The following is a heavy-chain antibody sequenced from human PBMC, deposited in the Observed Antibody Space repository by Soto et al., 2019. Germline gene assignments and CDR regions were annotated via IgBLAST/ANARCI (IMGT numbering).Heavy chain of an antibody. Sequence: ASVKVSCKASGYTFTSYDINLVRQATGQGLEWMGWMNPNSGNTGYAQKFQGRVTMTRNTSISTAYMELSSLRSEDTAVYYCARDYDFWSDRDWFDPWGQGTLVTVSS. V-gene: IGHV1-8*01. CDR3: ARDYDFWSDRDWFDP. D-gene: IGHD3-3*01. CDR1: GYTFTSYD. J-gene: IGHJ5*02. CDR2: MNPNSGNT.